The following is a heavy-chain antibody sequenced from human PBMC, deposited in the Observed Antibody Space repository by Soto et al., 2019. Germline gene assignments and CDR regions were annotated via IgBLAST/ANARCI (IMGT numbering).Heavy chain of an antibody. CDR3: TRGTGMSHSWYADS. Sequence: SVKVSCKASGGIFNTYALGWVRQAPGQGLEWMGGTIPIFGTANYAQKFQGSVTITADESTNTTYMELSSLRSDDTAVYYCTRGTGMSHSWYADSWGQGTRVTVSS. V-gene: IGHV1-69*13. J-gene: IGHJ5*02. CDR2: TIPIFGTA. CDR1: GGIFNTYA. D-gene: IGHD6-13*01.